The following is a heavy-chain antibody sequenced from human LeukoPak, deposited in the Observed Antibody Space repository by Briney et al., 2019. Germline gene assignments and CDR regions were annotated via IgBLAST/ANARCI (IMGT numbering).Heavy chain of an antibody. CDR2: IYYSGST. CDR3: ARGDSSSWYLGAFDI. Sequence: SETLSLTCTVSGGSISSYYWSWIREPPGKGLEWIGYIYYSGSTNYNPSLKSRVTISVDTSKNQFSLKLSSVTAADTAVYYCARGDSSSWYLGAFDIWGQGTMVTVSS. CDR1: GGSISSYY. D-gene: IGHD6-13*01. V-gene: IGHV4-59*01. J-gene: IGHJ3*02.